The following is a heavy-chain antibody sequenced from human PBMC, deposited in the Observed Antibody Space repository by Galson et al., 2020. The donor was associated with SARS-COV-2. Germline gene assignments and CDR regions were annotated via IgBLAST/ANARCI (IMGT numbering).Heavy chain of an antibody. CDR1: GFFFNSFA. D-gene: IGHD6-13*01. J-gene: IGHJ4*02. Sequence: GESLKISCTVSGFFFNSFAMSWVRQAPGKGLEWISAIGGSDGSTYYADSVKGRFTISKDNSKNTLYLQMNSLRAEDTAVYYCAKDRLAAAGTQYFDYWGQGTLVTVSS. CDR3: AKDRLAAAGTQYFDY. CDR2: IGGSDGST. V-gene: IGHV3-23*01.